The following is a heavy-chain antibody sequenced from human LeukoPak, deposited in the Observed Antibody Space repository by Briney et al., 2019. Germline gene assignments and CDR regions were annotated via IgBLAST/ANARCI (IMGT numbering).Heavy chain of an antibody. D-gene: IGHD6-13*01. V-gene: IGHV3-48*03. Sequence: GGYLRLSCAAYGFTFSSYEMHWVRQAPGKGLEWVSYITSSGSTMYYADSVKGRFTISRDNAKNSLYLQMSSLRAEDTAVYYCATLRPRQQLVVDHWGQGTLVTVSS. CDR2: ITSSGSTM. CDR3: ATLRPRQQLVVDH. CDR1: GFTFSSYE. J-gene: IGHJ4*02.